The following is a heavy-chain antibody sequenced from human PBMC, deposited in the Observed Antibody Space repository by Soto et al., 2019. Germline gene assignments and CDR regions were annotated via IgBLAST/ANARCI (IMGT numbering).Heavy chain of an antibody. J-gene: IGHJ2*01. CDR3: ARDDRIGTDWYFDL. Sequence: QVQLVESGGGVVQPGRSLRLSCVGSGFTFSDYAIHWVRQAPGKGLDWVAAISYDGSGTYYADSVKGRFTISRDNSKNTLYLQMNSLRVEDTAVYYCARDDRIGTDWYFDLWGRGTLVTVSS. D-gene: IGHD1-26*01. CDR1: GFTFSDYA. V-gene: IGHV3-30-3*01. CDR2: ISYDGSGT.